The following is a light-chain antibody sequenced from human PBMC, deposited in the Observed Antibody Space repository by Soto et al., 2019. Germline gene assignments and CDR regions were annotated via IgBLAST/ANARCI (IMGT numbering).Light chain of an antibody. V-gene: IGKV1-12*01. CDR2: SVS. CDR3: QQGNSFPLT. J-gene: IGKJ4*01. Sequence: DVQMTQSPSSVSASVGGRVTITCRASQDISRWLAWYQQKPGEAPKLLIYSVSNLQSGVPSRFSGSGYGTDFTLTINNLQPEDFATYYCQQGNSFPLTFGGGTQVEIK. CDR1: QDISRW.